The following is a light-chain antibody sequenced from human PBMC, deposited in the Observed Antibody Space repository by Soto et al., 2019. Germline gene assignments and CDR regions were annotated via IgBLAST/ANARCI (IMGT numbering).Light chain of an antibody. CDR2: GAS. Sequence: EIGLTQSTGTLSLSSGERAPLSCRASQSVSSSYLAWYQQKPGQAPRLLIYGASSRATGIPDRFSGSGSGTDFTLTISRLEPEDFAVYYCQQYGSSPTWTFGQGTKVEIK. CDR3: QQYGSSPTWT. J-gene: IGKJ1*01. CDR1: QSVSSSY. V-gene: IGKV3-20*01.